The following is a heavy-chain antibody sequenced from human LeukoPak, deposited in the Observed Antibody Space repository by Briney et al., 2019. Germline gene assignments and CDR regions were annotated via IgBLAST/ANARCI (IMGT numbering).Heavy chain of an antibody. J-gene: IGHJ4*02. D-gene: IGHD5-12*01. V-gene: IGHV1-24*01. CDR1: GYTLTELS. Sequence: ASVKVSCKVSGYTLTELSMHWVRQAPGKGLEWMGGFDPEDGETIYAQKFQGRVTMTEDTSTDTAYMELSSLRSEDTAVYYCATVSPDIVAFDYWGQGTLVTVSS. CDR2: FDPEDGET. CDR3: ATVSPDIVAFDY.